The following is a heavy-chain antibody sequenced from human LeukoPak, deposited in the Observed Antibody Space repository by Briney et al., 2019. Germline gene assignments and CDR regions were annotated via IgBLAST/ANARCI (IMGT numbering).Heavy chain of an antibody. CDR1: GGSISSYY. CDR2: IYYSGST. Sequence: SETLSLTCTVSGGSISSYYWSWIRQPPGKGLEWIGYIYYSGSTNYNPSLKSRVTISVDTSKNQFSLKLSSVTAADTAMYYCARLAGTDWGQGTLVTVSS. CDR3: ARLAGTD. J-gene: IGHJ4*02. V-gene: IGHV4-59*01. D-gene: IGHD6-13*01.